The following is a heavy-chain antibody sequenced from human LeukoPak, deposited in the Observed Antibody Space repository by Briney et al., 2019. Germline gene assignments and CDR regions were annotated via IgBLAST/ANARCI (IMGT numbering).Heavy chain of an antibody. D-gene: IGHD4-17*01. CDR2: IHYSGTT. CDR1: GDFISSGSYH. Sequence: SETLSLTCTVTGDFISSGSYHWGWIRQPPGKGLEWIGIIHYSGTTHYNPSLRSRVFISVDTSKNQFSLKVNSVTAADTAVYYCATCRDEFGDYGFTSWGQGTLVTVSS. V-gene: IGHV4-39*01. CDR3: ATCRDEFGDYGFTS. J-gene: IGHJ5*02.